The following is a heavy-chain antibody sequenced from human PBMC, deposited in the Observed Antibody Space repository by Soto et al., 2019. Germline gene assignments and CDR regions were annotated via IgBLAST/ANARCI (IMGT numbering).Heavy chain of an antibody. CDR2: ISGSGGRS. Sequence: EVQLLDSGGGLVQPGGSLRLSCAASGFTFSNYAMTWVRHGPGKGLEWVSGISGSGGRSYYADSVKGRFTTSRDNSKSTLYLQMNSLRAEDTAVYYCAKAYFVWSSEQPYYFDYWGQGTLVTVSS. CDR3: AKAYFVWSSEQPYYFDY. J-gene: IGHJ4*02. D-gene: IGHD3-16*01. V-gene: IGHV3-23*01. CDR1: GFTFSNYA.